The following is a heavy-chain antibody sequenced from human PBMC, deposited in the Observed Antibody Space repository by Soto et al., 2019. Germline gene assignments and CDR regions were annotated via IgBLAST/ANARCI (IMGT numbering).Heavy chain of an antibody. CDR2: IYPTGRT. Sequence: PSETLSLTCNVSGGSIRSYYWSWIRQPAGKALEWIGRIYPTGRTNYNPSLESRVTMSIDTSKSQFSLKVSSVTAADTALYYCAREGASGFGMDVWGQGTTVTVSS. D-gene: IGHD1-26*01. V-gene: IGHV4-4*07. CDR3: AREGASGFGMDV. J-gene: IGHJ6*02. CDR1: GGSIRSYY.